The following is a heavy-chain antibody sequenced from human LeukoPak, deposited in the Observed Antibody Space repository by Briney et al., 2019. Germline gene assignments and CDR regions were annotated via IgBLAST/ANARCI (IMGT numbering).Heavy chain of an antibody. Sequence: SETLSLTCAVYGGSFSGYYWSWLRQPPGKGLEWIGEINHSGSTNYNPSLKGRVTISVDTSKNQFSLKLSSVTAADTAVYYCARGLGITIFGVVRYYYYGMDVWGQGTTVTVSS. V-gene: IGHV4-34*01. D-gene: IGHD3-3*01. CDR3: ARGLGITIFGVVRYYYYGMDV. CDR1: GGSFSGYY. CDR2: INHSGST. J-gene: IGHJ6*02.